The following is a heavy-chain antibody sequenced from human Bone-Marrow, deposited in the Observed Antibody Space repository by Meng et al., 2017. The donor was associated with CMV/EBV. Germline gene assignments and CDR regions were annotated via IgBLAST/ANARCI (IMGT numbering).Heavy chain of an antibody. J-gene: IGHJ1*01. V-gene: IGHV3-30*02. D-gene: IGHD3-3*01. CDR3: AKSWDDFWRGLLQH. CDR1: GFTFSSYA. Sequence: ASGFTFSSYAMNWVRQAPGKGLEWVALIPSGGGNTYFADSVRGRFTISGDSSSDTLHLEMKSLRPEDTAVYYCAKSWDDFWRGLLQHWGQGTLVTVSS. CDR2: IPSGGGNT.